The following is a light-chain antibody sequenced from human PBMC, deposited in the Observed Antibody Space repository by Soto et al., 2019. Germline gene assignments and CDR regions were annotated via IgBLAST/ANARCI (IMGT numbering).Light chain of an antibody. V-gene: IGLV2-14*01. CDR3: CSYTCKSSLI. CDR1: MRDVGAYNF. J-gene: IGLJ2*01. CDR2: EVS. Sequence: QSALTQPASVSGSPGQSITISCTGTMRDVGAYNFVSWYQQHPGKAPKLVIYEVSNRPSGISNRFSGSKSGNTASLTISGLQAEDEADYYCCSYTCKSSLIFGGGTKLTVL.